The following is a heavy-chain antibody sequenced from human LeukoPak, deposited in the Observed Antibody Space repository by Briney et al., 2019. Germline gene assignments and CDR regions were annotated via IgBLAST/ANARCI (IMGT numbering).Heavy chain of an antibody. V-gene: IGHV1-2*02. CDR2: ISTYTGNT. D-gene: IGHD3/OR15-3a*01. J-gene: IGHJ6*03. CDR3: ARGLDYYYYYYMDV. CDR1: GYTFTGYY. Sequence: ASVKVSCKASGYTFTGYYMHWVRQAPGQGLEWMGWISTYTGNTNYAQKLQGRVTMTRDTSISTAYMELSRLRSDDTAVYYCARGLDYYYYYYMDVWGKGTTVTVSS.